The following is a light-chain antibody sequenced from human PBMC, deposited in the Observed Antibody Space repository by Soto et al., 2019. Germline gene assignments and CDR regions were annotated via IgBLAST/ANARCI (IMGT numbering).Light chain of an antibody. CDR1: SGDVGDYNF. V-gene: IGLV2-14*01. CDR2: EVS. J-gene: IGLJ1*01. CDR3: SSYTSSSTVV. Sequence: QSALAQPASVSGSPGQSITISCTVTSGDVGDYNFVSWFQQHPGKAPRLLIYEVSHRPSGVSHRFSGSKSGNTAYLTISGLQAEDEADYSCSSYTSSSTVVFGSGTKVTVL.